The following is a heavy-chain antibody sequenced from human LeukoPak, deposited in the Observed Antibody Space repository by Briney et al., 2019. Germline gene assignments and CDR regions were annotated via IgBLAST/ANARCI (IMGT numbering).Heavy chain of an antibody. V-gene: IGHV3-48*04. CDR2: INSGSTIT. Sequence: GGSLRLSCAASGVTFSVYSMNWVRQAPGRGLEWVSYINSGSTITSYADSVKGRFTISRDNAKNSLYLQMNSLRAEDTAVYYCARDGVKGSGWYVPYYGMDVWGQGTTVTVSS. J-gene: IGHJ6*02. CDR1: GVTFSVYS. D-gene: IGHD6-19*01. CDR3: ARDGVKGSGWYVPYYGMDV.